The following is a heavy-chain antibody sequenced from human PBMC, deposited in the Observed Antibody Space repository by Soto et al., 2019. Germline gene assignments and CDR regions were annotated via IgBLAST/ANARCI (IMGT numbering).Heavy chain of an antibody. CDR1: GGSISSSNW. D-gene: IGHD2-15*01. CDR3: ASSFDGKVPNFDY. Sequence: PSETLSLTCAVSGGSISSSNWWSWVRQPPGKGLEWIGYIYYSGSTYYNPSLKSRVTISVDTSKNQFSLKLSSVTAADTAVYYCASSFDGKVPNFDYWGQGTLVTVSS. V-gene: IGHV4-30-4*01. J-gene: IGHJ4*02. CDR2: IYYSGST.